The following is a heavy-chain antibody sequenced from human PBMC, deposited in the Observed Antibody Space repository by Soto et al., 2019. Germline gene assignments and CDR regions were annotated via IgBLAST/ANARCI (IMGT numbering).Heavy chain of an antibody. V-gene: IGHV4-59*08. CDR1: GDSIRSYY. J-gene: IGHJ6*03. D-gene: IGHD3-3*01. CDR2: IYNSGTT. CDR3: ARPGLEAAPQYYYYYMDV. Sequence: SETLSLTCTVSGDSIRSYYWSWIRQPPGKGLEWIGYIYNSGTTHYNPSLKSRVTISFDKSKSQFSLKLTSVTAADTAVYYCARPGLEAAPQYYYYYMDVWGKGTTVTVSS.